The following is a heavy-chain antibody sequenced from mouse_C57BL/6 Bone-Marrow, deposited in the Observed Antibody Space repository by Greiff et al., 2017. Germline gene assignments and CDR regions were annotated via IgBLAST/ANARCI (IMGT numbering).Heavy chain of an antibody. J-gene: IGHJ2*01. D-gene: IGHD4-1*01. V-gene: IGHV1-64*01. Sequence: QVQLQQSGAELVKPGASVKLSCKASGYTFTSYWMHWVKQRPGQGLEWIGMIHPNSGSTNYNEKFKSKATLTVDKSSSTAYMQLSSLTSEDSAVYYCAKGNWDRNYFDYWGQGTTLTVSS. CDR3: AKGNWDRNYFDY. CDR1: GYTFTSYW. CDR2: IHPNSGST.